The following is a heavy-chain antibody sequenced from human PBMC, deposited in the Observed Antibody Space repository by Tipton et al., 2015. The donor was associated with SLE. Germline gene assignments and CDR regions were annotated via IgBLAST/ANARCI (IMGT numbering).Heavy chain of an antibody. D-gene: IGHD6-19*01. CDR3: ARGDSSGWYGTYYFDY. CDR1: GGSISSSSYY. V-gene: IGHV4-39*07. CDR2: IYYSGST. Sequence: LRLSCTVSGGSISSSSYYWGWIRQPPGKGLEWIGSIYYSGSTYYNPSLKSRVTISVDTSKNQFSLKLSSVTAADTAVYYCARGDSSGWYGTYYFDYWGQGTLVTVSS. J-gene: IGHJ4*02.